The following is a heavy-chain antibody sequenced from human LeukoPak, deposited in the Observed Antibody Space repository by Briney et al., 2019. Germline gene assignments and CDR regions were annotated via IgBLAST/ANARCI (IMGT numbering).Heavy chain of an antibody. D-gene: IGHD3-22*01. CDR1: GFTFHIYA. V-gene: IGHV3-23*01. CDR2: ISCRGGST. J-gene: IGHJ3*02. Sequence: GGSVRLLCAASGFTFHIYAMRWVRQAPGKAWVGVLAISCRGGSTFYADSVKDRLTVSGHNPKNTLHLPMNRLMSEDGAVYVCAKAITMIVVVSAFDIWGQGTMVTVSS. CDR3: AKAITMIVVVSAFDI.